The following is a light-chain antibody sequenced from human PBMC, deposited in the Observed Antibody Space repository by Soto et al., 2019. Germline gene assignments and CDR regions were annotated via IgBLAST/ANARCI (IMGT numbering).Light chain of an antibody. Sequence: EIVMTQSPATLSVSPGERSTLFCRACQSVSSNFLAWYQQKPGQAPRLLIHGASTRATGIPARFSGSGSGTEFTLTISSLQSEDFAVYYCKQYSAWPLTFGGGTKVEIQ. CDR1: QSVSSN. V-gene: IGKV3-15*01. J-gene: IGKJ4*01. CDR3: KQYSAWPLT. CDR2: GAS.